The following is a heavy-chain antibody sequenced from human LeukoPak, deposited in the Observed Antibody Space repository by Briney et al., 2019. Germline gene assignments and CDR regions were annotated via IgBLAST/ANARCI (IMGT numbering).Heavy chain of an antibody. CDR1: GFTFISYG. Sequence: GGSLRLSCAASGFTFISYGMHWVRQAPGKGLEWVAFIRYDGSNKYYADSVKGRFTISRDNSKNTLYLQMNSLRAEDTAVYYCAKTMIKMGATTQRLDYWGQGTRVTVSS. V-gene: IGHV3-30*02. D-gene: IGHD1-26*01. J-gene: IGHJ4*02. CDR3: AKTMIKMGATTQRLDY. CDR2: IRYDGSNK.